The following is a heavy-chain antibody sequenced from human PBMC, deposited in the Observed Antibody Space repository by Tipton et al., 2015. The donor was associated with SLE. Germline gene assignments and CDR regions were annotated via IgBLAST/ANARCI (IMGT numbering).Heavy chain of an antibody. CDR3: ARGYYYGMDV. Sequence: LRLSCTVSGGSISSYYWSWIRQPPGKGLEWIGYIYSSGSTNYNPSLKSRVTISVDTSKNQFSLKLSSVTAADTAVYYCARGYYYGMDVWGQGTTVAVSS. CDR2: IYSSGST. J-gene: IGHJ6*02. CDR1: GGSISSYY. V-gene: IGHV4-59*01.